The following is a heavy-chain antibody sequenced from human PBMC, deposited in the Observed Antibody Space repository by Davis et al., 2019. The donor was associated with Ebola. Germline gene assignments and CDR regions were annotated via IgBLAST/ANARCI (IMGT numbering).Heavy chain of an antibody. V-gene: IGHV4-34*01. CDR3: ARVTQYYDFWSGYPASYYYMDV. CDR2: INHSGST. J-gene: IGHJ6*03. CDR1: GFTVSSNY. Sequence: PGGSLRLSCAASGFTVSSNYMSWVRQPPGKGLEWIGEINHSGSTNYNPSLKSRVTISVDTSKNQFSLKLSSVTAADTAVYYCARVTQYYDFWSGYPASYYYMDVWGKGTTVTVSS. D-gene: IGHD3-3*01.